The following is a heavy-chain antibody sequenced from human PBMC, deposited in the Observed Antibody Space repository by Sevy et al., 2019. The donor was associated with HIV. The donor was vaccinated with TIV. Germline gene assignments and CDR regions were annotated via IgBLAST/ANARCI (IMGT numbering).Heavy chain of an antibody. Sequence: GGSLRLSCAASRFTFSTYDIHWVRQAPGKGLEWVSYISSSSSTIYYADSVKGRFTISRDNAKNSLYLQMNSLRDEDTAVYYCARASSSWYRGWFDPWGQGTLVTVSS. CDR1: RFTFSTYD. J-gene: IGHJ5*02. CDR3: ARASSSWYRGWFDP. D-gene: IGHD6-13*01. V-gene: IGHV3-48*02. CDR2: ISSSSSTI.